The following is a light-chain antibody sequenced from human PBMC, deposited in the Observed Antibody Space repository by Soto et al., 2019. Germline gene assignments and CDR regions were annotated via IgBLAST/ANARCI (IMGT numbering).Light chain of an antibody. J-gene: IGKJ1*01. CDR1: QSVSSS. Sequence: EIVLTQSPATLSLSPGERGTLSCRASQSVSSSLVWYQQKPGQAPRLLIYDASNRATGIPARFSGSGSGTDFILTISSLEPEDFAVYYCQQRSSWPRTFGQGTKVEIK. CDR3: QQRSSWPRT. CDR2: DAS. V-gene: IGKV3-11*01.